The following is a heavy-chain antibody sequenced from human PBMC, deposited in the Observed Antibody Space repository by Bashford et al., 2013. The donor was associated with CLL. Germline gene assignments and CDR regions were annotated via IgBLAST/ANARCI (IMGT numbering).Heavy chain of an antibody. CDR1: GGIFRSYG. J-gene: IGHJ4*02. CDR3: ARAGVHRLTPLQY. Sequence: SVKVSCKASGGIFRSYGISWVRQAPGQGLEWMGGIIPIFGTGKYAQKFQGRVTITADESTSTAFMELSSLTSEDTAVYYCARAGVHRLTPLQYWGQGTLVTVSS. D-gene: IGHD2-8*01. CDR2: IIPIFGTG. V-gene: IGHV1-69*13.